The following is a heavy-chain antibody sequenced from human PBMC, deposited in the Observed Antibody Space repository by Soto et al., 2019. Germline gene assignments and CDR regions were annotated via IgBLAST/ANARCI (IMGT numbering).Heavy chain of an antibody. CDR1: GGSISSGGYF. D-gene: IGHD1-1*01. CDR3: ARGVLY. V-gene: IGHV4-31*03. J-gene: IGHJ4*02. CDR2: IFYSGTT. Sequence: PSETLSLTCTVSGGSISSGGYFWSWIRRPPGKGMEWIGNIFYSGTTYYNPSLKIRVTISVDMSKNQFSLKLSSVTAADTAVYFCARGVLYWGQGTLVTVSS.